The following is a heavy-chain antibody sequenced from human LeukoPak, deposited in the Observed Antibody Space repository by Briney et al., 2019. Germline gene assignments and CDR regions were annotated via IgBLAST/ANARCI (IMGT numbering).Heavy chain of an antibody. CDR3: ARASIPCGFLDPTSYFDY. Sequence: GGSLRLSCAASGFAFSSYRMNWVRQAPGKGLEWVSSISSSSSYIYYADSVKGRFTISRDNAKNSLYLQMNSLRAEDTAVYYCARASIPCGFLDPTSYFDYWGQGTLVTVSS. CDR2: ISSSSSYI. V-gene: IGHV3-21*01. D-gene: IGHD3-3*01. J-gene: IGHJ4*02. CDR1: GFAFSSYR.